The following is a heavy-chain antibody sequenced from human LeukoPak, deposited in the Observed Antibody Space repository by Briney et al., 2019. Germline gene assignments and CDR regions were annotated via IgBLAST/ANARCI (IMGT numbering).Heavy chain of an antibody. CDR3: ARDGHPFDW. CDR2: INQDGSEK. Sequence: PGGSLRLSCAASGFSFRSYWMSWVRQAPGKGLEWVANINQDGSEKYYVDSAKGRFTISRDNAKNSLSLQMISLRDEDTALYYCARDGHPFDWWGQGTQVTVSP. CDR1: GFSFRSYW. J-gene: IGHJ4*02. V-gene: IGHV3-7*03.